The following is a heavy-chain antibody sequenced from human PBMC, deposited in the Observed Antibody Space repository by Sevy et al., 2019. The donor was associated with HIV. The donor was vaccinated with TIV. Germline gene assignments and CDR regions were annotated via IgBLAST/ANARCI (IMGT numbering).Heavy chain of an antibody. CDR1: GFTFSSYA. D-gene: IGHD2-15*01. CDR3: ARGRVYCSGGSCYEGGFDY. CDR2: ISYDGSNK. J-gene: IGHJ4*02. Sequence: GGSLRLSCAASGFTFSSYAMHWVRQAPGKGLEWVAVISYDGSNKYYAGSVKGRFTISRDNSKNTLYLQMNSLRAEDTAVYYCARGRVYCSGGSCYEGGFDYWGQGTLVTVSS. V-gene: IGHV3-30-3*01.